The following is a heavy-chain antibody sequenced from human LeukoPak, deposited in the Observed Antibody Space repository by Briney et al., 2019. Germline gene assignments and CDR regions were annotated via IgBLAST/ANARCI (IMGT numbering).Heavy chain of an antibody. CDR2: ISYDESNK. V-gene: IGHV3-30-3*01. D-gene: IGHD2-15*01. CDR1: GFTFSSYA. CDR3: ARAPGYCSGGSCYSGHDAFDI. J-gene: IGHJ3*02. Sequence: GGSLRLSCAASGFTFSSYAMHWVRQAPGKGLEWVAVISYDESNKYYADSVKGRFTISRDNSKNTLFLQMNSLRAEDTAAYYCARAPGYCSGGSCYSGHDAFDIWGQGTMVTVSS.